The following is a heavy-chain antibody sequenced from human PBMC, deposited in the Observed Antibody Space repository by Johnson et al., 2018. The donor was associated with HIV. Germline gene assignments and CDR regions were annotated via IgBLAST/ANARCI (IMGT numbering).Heavy chain of an antibody. Sequence: QVQLVESGGGVVQPGRSLRLSCAASGFTFSSYGMHWVRQAPGKGLEWVAFIRYDGSNTYYADSVKGRFTISRDNSKNTLYLQMNSLRAEDTAVYYCAKWTRESGSVLFDIWGQGTMVTVSS. CDR2: IRYDGSNT. CDR3: AKWTRESGSVLFDI. J-gene: IGHJ3*02. D-gene: IGHD2-8*02. V-gene: IGHV3-30*02. CDR1: GFTFSSYG.